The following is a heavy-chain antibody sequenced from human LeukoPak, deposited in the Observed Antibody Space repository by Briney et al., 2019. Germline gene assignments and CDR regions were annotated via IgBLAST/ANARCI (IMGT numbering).Heavy chain of an antibody. V-gene: IGHV3-30-3*01. Sequence: GGSLRLSCAASGFTFSTYAMRWVRQAPGKGLEWVAVISYDGSNEYYADSVKGRFTISRDNSKNTLYLQVNSLRTEDTAVYYCARDGRNPTWGQGTLVTVSS. J-gene: IGHJ5*02. CDR2: ISYDGSNE. D-gene: IGHD1-14*01. CDR1: GFTFSTYA. CDR3: ARDGRNPT.